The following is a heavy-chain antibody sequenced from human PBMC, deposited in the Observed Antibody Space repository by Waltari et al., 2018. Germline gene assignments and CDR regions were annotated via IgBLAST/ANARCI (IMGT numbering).Heavy chain of an antibody. CDR2: ISYDGRHR. V-gene: IGHV3-30*18. CDR3: AKGGDLEWLFIDH. CDR1: GFIFNQSG. J-gene: IGHJ4*02. Sequence: QVQVVESGGGVVQPGRSLRLSCAASGFIFNQSGIHWVRQAPGKGLESVAVISYDGRHRFYSDSVKGRFTISRDNSRNTVSLQMDSLTVEDTALYYCAKGGDLEWLFIDHWGQGTFVTVS. D-gene: IGHD3-3*01.